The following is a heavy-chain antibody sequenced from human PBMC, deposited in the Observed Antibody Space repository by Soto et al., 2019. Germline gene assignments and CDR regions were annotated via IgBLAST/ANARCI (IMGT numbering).Heavy chain of an antibody. J-gene: IGHJ5*02. D-gene: IGHD2-2*01. V-gene: IGHV4-39*02. Sequence: SENLSLTCTVSGGSIRSSSYSWGWIRQHPGKGMEWLATVYYSGSTYYNPSLKSRLTLAVDTSKNHFSLKLHSVTAADTAVYYCARCRGSGSGTSCYFSFAPSSQRTLVPVSS. CDR1: GGSIRSSSYS. CDR2: VYYSGST. CDR3: ARCRGSGSGTSCYFSFAP.